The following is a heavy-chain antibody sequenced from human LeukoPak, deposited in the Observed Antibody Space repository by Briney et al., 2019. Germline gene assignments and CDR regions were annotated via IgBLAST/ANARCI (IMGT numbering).Heavy chain of an antibody. V-gene: IGHV3-23*01. Sequence: PGGSLRLSCAASGFTFSSYAMSWVRQAPGKGLEWVSAISGSGGSTYYADSVKGRFTISRDNSKNTLYLQMNSLRAEDTAVYYCAKAPLTVYAINDVVSNYYYYYGMDVWGQGTTVTVSS. CDR2: ISGSGGST. D-gene: IGHD2-8*01. J-gene: IGHJ6*02. CDR3: AKAPLTVYAINDVVSNYYYYYGMDV. CDR1: GFTFSSYA.